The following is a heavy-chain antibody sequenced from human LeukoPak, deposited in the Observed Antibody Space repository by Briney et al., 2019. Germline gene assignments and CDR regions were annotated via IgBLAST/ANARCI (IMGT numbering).Heavy chain of an antibody. D-gene: IGHD4-17*01. CDR1: GYTFTSHG. CDR2: INTYNGNT. V-gene: IGHV1-18*01. CDR3: ARGTVTTPPYYYGLDV. J-gene: IGHJ6*02. Sequence: ASVKVSCKASGYTFTSHGITWVRQAPGQGLEWMGRINTYNGNTDYAQKFQGRVTMTTDTSTTTAYLDLRSLRSDDTAVYYCARGTVTTPPYYYGLDVWGQGTTVTVS.